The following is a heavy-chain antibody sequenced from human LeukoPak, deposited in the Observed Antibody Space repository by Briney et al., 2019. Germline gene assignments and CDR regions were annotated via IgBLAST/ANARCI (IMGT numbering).Heavy chain of an antibody. D-gene: IGHD3-3*01. CDR3: ASRMEWSSHIDY. J-gene: IGHJ4*02. CDR1: GGSISSYY. CDR2: ISYSGST. Sequence: PSETLSLTCTVSGGSISSYYWSWIRQPPGKGLEWIGYISYSGSTYYNPSLKSRVTISVDTSKNQFSLKLSSVTAADTAVYYCASRMEWSSHIDYWGQGTLVTVSS. V-gene: IGHV4-59*08.